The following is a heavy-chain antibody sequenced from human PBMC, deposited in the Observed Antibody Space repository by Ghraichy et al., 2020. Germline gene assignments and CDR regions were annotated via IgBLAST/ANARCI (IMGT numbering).Heavy chain of an antibody. J-gene: IGHJ4*02. CDR3: ARGMEYGGDGFDS. Sequence: SETLSLTCTVSGGSINSYYWSWIRQSPGKGLEWIGYIYYSGTTNYNPSFKSRAAISLDTSKNQFSLKLNSVTAADAAVYYCARGMEYGGDGFDSWGQGTLVTVSS. CDR2: IYYSGTT. V-gene: IGHV4-59*01. D-gene: IGHD2-21*02. CDR1: GGSINSYY.